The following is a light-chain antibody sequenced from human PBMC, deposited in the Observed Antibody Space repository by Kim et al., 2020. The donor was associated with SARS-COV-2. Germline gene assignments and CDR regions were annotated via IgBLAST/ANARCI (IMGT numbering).Light chain of an antibody. CDR3: QSYDSSLCGWV. Sequence: QSVLTQPPSVSGAPGQRVTISCTGSTSNIGAGYDVHWYQQLPGTAPKLLIYSNTNRPSGVPDRLSGSKSGTSASLAITGLQAEDEADYYCQSYDSSLCGWVFGGGTQLTVL. CDR1: TSNIGAGYD. V-gene: IGLV1-40*01. CDR2: SNT. J-gene: IGLJ3*02.